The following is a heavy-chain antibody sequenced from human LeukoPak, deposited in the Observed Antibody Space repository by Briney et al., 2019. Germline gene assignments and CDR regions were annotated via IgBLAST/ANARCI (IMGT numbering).Heavy chain of an antibody. CDR3: ARARPGWLAYDY. CDR2: IYSGGST. D-gene: IGHD6-19*01. Sequence: TGGSLRLSCAASGFTVSSNYMSWVRQAPGKGLEWVSVIYSGGSTYYADSVKGRFTISRDNSKNTLYLQMNSLRAEDTAVYYCARARPGWLAYDYWGQGTLVTVSS. V-gene: IGHV3-53*01. J-gene: IGHJ4*02. CDR1: GFTVSSNY.